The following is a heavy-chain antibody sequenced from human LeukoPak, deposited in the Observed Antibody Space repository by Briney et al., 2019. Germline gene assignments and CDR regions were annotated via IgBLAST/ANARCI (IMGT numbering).Heavy chain of an antibody. CDR3: ASVVPAASMAFDP. CDR1: GYSISSSNW. Sequence: SETLSLTCAVSGYSISSSNWWGWIRQPPGKGLEWIGYIYYSGSTYCNPSLKSRVTMSVDTSKNQFSLKLSSVTAVDTAVYYCASVVPAASMAFDPWGQGTLVTVSS. D-gene: IGHD2-2*01. V-gene: IGHV4-28*01. CDR2: IYYSGST. J-gene: IGHJ5*02.